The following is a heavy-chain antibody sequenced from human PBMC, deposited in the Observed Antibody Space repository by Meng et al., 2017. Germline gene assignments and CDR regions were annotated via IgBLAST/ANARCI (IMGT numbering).Heavy chain of an antibody. D-gene: IGHD3-10*01. J-gene: IGHJ5*02. Sequence: SVKVSCKASGFTFTSSAVQWVRQARGQRLEWIGWIVVGSGNTNYAQKFQERVTITRDMSTGTAYMELSSLRSEDTAVYYCAASYGSGSYSNWFDPWGQGTLVTVSS. CDR2: IVVGSGNT. CDR1: GFTFTSSA. V-gene: IGHV1-58*01. CDR3: AASYGSGSYSNWFDP.